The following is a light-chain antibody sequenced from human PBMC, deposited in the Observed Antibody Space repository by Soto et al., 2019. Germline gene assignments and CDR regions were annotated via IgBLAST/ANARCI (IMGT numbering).Light chain of an antibody. J-gene: IGLJ1*01. V-gene: IGLV2-14*03. CDR2: DVT. CDR1: NSDIGGYNY. CDR3: SSYTSSSTLYV. Sequence: QSALTQPASVSGSPGQSITISCTGTNSDIGGYNYVSWYQQHPGKAPKLMIYDVTNRPSGVSNRFSGSKSDNTASLTISGLQAEDEADYYCSSYTSSSTLYVFGTGTKLTVL.